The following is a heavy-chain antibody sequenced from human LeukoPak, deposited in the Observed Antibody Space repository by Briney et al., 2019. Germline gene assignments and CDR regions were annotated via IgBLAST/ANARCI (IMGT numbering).Heavy chain of an antibody. J-gene: IGHJ4*02. CDR1: GYTFTSYG. CDR3: AREKNYVWGSYRYLDY. CDR2: ISAYNGNT. Sequence: GASVKVSCKASGYTFTSYGISWVRQAPGQGLEWMGWISAYNGNTNYAQKLQGRVTMTTDTSTSTAYMELRSLRSDDTAVYYCAREKNYVWGSYRYLDYWGQGTLVTVSS. V-gene: IGHV1-18*01. D-gene: IGHD3-16*02.